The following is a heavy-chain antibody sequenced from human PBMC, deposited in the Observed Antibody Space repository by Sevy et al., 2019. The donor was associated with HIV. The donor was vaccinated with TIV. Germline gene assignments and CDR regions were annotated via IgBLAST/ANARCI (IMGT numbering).Heavy chain of an antibody. D-gene: IGHD3-10*01. CDR2: ISSGSSYM. V-gene: IGHV3-21*01. J-gene: IGHJ6*02. Sequence: GGSLRLSYAASGFTFSSSTMNWVRQAPGKGLEWVSSISSGSSYMYYADSVKGRFTIARDNAKNLLYLQMNSLRAEDSAVYHCARDRGVGTSAYGMDVWGQGTTVTVSS. CDR3: ARDRGVGTSAYGMDV. CDR1: GFTFSSST.